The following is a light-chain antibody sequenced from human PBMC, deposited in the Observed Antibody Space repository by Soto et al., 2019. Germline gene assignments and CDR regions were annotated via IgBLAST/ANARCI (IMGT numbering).Light chain of an antibody. V-gene: IGKV1-5*01. Sequence: DIQMTQSPSTLSASVGDRVTITCRASQSISTWLAWYQQKPGKAPKVLIYDASSLKSGVPSRFSGSGSGTEFTLTISSLQPDDFATYYCQQYNSYSWTFGQGTKVDI. J-gene: IGKJ1*01. CDR3: QQYNSYSWT. CDR2: DAS. CDR1: QSISTW.